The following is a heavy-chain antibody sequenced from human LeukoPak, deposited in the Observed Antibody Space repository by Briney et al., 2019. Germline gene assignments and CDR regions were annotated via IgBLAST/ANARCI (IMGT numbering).Heavy chain of an antibody. CDR1: GYTFTSYY. CDR3: ARDLPLMVRGPFGMDV. D-gene: IGHD3-10*01. CDR2: INTSGGST. Sequence: AASVKVSCKASGYTFTSYYMHWVRQAPGHGLEWMGIINTSGGSTSYAQKFQGRVTMTRDTSTSTVYMELSSLRSEDTAVYYCARDLPLMVRGPFGMDVWGQGTTVTVSS. J-gene: IGHJ6*02. V-gene: IGHV1-46*01.